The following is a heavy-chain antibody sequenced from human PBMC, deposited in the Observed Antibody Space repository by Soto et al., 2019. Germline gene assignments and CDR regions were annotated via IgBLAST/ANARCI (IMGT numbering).Heavy chain of an antibody. CDR2: IYYSGST. Sequence: QVQLQESGPGLVKPSQTLSLTCTVSGGSISSGDYYWSWIRQPPGKGLEWIGYIYYSGSTYYNPSLVSRLTVSVATPQNQFSLKLSSVSPAVTAVYYCARGYGSGSYYEGFDYWGQGTLVTVSS. CDR1: GGSISSGDYY. J-gene: IGHJ4*02. D-gene: IGHD3-10*01. V-gene: IGHV4-30-4*01. CDR3: ARGYGSGSYYEGFDY.